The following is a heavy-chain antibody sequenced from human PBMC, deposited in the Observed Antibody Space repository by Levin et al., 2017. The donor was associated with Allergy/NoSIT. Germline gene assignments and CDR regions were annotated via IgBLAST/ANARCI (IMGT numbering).Heavy chain of an antibody. CDR3: AREHQLSGSPKFFDY. V-gene: IGHV3-23*01. CDR1: GFSFSLSA. J-gene: IGHJ4*02. Sequence: GESLKISCAASGFSFSLSAMTWVRQAPGKGLEWVSSIGGRGTVTYYANSVKGRFTISRDNFRDTLYLQMHSLRAEDTAVYYCAREHQLSGSPKFFDYWGQGALVTVSS. CDR2: IGGRGTVT. D-gene: IGHD1-1*01.